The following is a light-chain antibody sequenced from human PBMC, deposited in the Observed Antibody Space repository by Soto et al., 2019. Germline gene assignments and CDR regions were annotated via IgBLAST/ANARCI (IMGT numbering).Light chain of an antibody. CDR2: STS. CDR1: TGAVTSGYY. Sequence: QAVVTQEPSLTVSPGGTVTLTCGSSTGAVTSGYYPNWFQQKPGQAPRPLIDSTSNKYSWTPARFSGSLLGGKAALTLSRVQPEDEADYYCLLYYGGVHVFGTGTKVTVL. J-gene: IGLJ1*01. V-gene: IGLV7-43*01. CDR3: LLYYGGVHV.